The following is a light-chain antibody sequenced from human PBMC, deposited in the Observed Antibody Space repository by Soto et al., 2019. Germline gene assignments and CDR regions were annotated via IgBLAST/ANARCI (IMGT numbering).Light chain of an antibody. J-gene: IGKJ4*01. CDR2: DAS. V-gene: IGKV3-11*01. Sequence: EVVLTQAPAALSLSPGDRGTLSCRASQNVSSSVAWYQQKPGQGPRLVIYDASIRATGIPARFSGSWSGTDFSLTISGLEPEDVGVYYCQERISWPRGLTFGGGTKVEIK. CDR1: QNVSSS. CDR3: QERISWPRGLT.